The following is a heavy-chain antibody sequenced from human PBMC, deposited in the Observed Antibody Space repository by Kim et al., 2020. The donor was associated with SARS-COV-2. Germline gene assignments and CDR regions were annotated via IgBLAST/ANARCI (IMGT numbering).Heavy chain of an antibody. Sequence: ASVKVSCEASGYSFTGFYIQWIRQAPGQGLEWMGWINPNTGDTDYAQRFQDRVTLTRDTAVNAAYMELNGLTSDDTAVYYCARDPALPAAFSEGFADYWG. D-gene: IGHD2-2*01. CDR3: ARDPALPAAFSEGFADY. V-gene: IGHV1-2*02. CDR1: GYSFTGFY. CDR2: INPNTGDT. J-gene: IGHJ4*01.